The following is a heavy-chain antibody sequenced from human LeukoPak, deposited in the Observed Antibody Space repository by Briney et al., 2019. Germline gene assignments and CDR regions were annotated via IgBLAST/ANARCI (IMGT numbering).Heavy chain of an antibody. D-gene: IGHD6-13*01. CDR3: ARGSGPFRVSSSWKDWFDP. CDR2: IWYDGSNK. CDR1: GFTLSSYV. J-gene: IGHJ5*02. V-gene: IGHV3-33*01. Sequence: GGSLRLSCAPSGFTLSSYVMQWLRHAPGKGLEGGADIWYDGSNKYYADSVKGRFTISRDNSKNTLYLQMNRLRAEDTAVYYCARGSGPFRVSSSWKDWFDPCGQGALVTVSS.